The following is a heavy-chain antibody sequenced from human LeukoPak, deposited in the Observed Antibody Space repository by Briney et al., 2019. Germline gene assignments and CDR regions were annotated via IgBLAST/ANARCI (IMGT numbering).Heavy chain of an antibody. V-gene: IGHV4-59*08. CDR1: GGSISSHY. Sequence: SETLSLTCTVSGGSISSHYWSWIRQPPGKGLEWIGYIYYSGSTNYNPSLKSRVTISVDTSKNQFSLKLSSVTAADTAVYYCASGYDYYYGMDVWGQGTTVTVSS. J-gene: IGHJ6*02. D-gene: IGHD6-13*01. CDR2: IYYSGST. CDR3: ASGYDYYYGMDV.